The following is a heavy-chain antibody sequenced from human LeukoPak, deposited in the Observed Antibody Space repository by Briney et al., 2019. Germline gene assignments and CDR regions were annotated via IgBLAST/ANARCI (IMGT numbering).Heavy chain of an antibody. Sequence: ASVKVSCKASGYTFTGYYMHWVRQAPGQGLEWMGWINPNSGGTNYAQKFQGRVTMTRDTSISTAYMELSRLRSDDTAVYYCARGAYCYDSSGSNFGGYWGQGTLVTVSS. J-gene: IGHJ4*02. V-gene: IGHV1-2*02. CDR2: INPNSGGT. CDR3: ARGAYCYDSSGSNFGGY. CDR1: GYTFTGYY. D-gene: IGHD3-22*01.